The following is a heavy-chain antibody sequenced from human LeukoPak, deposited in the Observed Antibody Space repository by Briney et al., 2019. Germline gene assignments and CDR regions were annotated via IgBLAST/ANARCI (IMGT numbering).Heavy chain of an antibody. V-gene: IGHV4-31*03. CDR3: ARGRINDYGDSNWFDP. CDR2: IYYSGST. J-gene: IGHJ5*02. CDR1: GGSISSGGYY. D-gene: IGHD4-17*01. Sequence: SETLSLTCTVSGGSISSGGYYWSWIRQHPRKGLEWIGYIYYSGSTYYNPSLKSRVTISVDASKNQFSLKLSSVTAADTAVYYCARGRINDYGDSNWFDPWGQGTLVTVSS.